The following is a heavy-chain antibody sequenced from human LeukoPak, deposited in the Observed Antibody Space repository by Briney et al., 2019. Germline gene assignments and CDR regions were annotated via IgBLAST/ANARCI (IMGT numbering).Heavy chain of an antibody. D-gene: IGHD2-21*01. CDR1: GGSISSTSSY. CDR3: ARQAKTVVQYIDFDF. Sequence: SETLSLTGTVSGGSISSTSSYWGWIRQPPGKGLEWIGTVYYSGSTYYNPSLKSRVTISVDTSKNQFSLDLKSVTATDTAVYYCARQAKTVVQYIDFDFWGQGTLVTVSS. J-gene: IGHJ4*02. V-gene: IGHV4-39*01. CDR2: VYYSGST.